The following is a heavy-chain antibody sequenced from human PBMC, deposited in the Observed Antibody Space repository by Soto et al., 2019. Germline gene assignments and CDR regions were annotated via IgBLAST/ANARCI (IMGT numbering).Heavy chain of an antibody. CDR2: ISAYNGNT. CDR3: ARDVLFGGPGSLDYYYGMDV. D-gene: IGHD3-10*02. Sequence: GASVKVSCKASGYTFTSYGISWVRQAPGQGLEWMGWISAYNGNTNYAQKLQGRVTMTTDTSTSTAYMELRSLRSDDTAVYYCARDVLFGGPGSLDYYYGMDVWGQGTTVTVSS. CDR1: GYTFTSYG. J-gene: IGHJ6*02. V-gene: IGHV1-18*01.